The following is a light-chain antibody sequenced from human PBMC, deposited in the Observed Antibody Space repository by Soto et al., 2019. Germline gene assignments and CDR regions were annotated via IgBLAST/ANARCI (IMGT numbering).Light chain of an antibody. Sequence: QPVVTQPPSISGAPGQSITISCTGSSANIGAGYDVHWYQQFPGTAPKLLIHGNNDRPSGVSDRFSASKSGTSASLAITGLQAEDEADYYCQSYDSSLRVYVVFGGGTKLTVL. CDR1: SANIGAGYD. V-gene: IGLV1-40*01. CDR2: GNN. J-gene: IGLJ2*01. CDR3: QSYDSSLRVYVV.